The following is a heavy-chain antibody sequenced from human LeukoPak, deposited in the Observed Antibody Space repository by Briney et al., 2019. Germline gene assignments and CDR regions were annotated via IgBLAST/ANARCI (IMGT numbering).Heavy chain of an antibody. CDR1: GGTFSSYA. CDR3: ARDPGSGGHYYYYGMDV. D-gene: IGHD6-19*01. Sequence: SVKVSCKASGGTFSSYAISWVRQAPGQGLEWMGGIIPIFGTANYAQKFQGRVTITADESTSTAYMELSSLRSEDTAVYYCARDPGSGGHYYYYGMDVWGQGTTVTVSS. CDR2: IIPIFGTA. J-gene: IGHJ6*02. V-gene: IGHV1-69*13.